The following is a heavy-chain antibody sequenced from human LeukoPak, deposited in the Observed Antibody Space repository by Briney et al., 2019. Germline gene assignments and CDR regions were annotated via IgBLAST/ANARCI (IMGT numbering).Heavy chain of an antibody. CDR3: ARGLGDVGATTGGAPISSYNWFDP. V-gene: IGHV1-3*03. D-gene: IGHD1-26*01. J-gene: IGHJ5*02. CDR2: INAGNGNT. Sequence: GASVKVSCKASGYTFTSYAMHWVRQAPGQRLEWMGWINAGNGNTKYSQEFQGRVTITRDTSASTAYMELSSLRSEDMAVYYCARGLGDVGATTGGAPISSYNWFDPWGQGTLVTVSS. CDR1: GYTFTSYA.